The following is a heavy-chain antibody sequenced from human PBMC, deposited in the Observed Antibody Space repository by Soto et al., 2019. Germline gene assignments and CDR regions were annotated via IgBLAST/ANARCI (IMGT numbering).Heavy chain of an antibody. V-gene: IGHV3-23*01. CDR2: ISGSDGST. J-gene: IGHJ6*02. D-gene: IGHD3-22*01. Sequence: GGSLRLSCAASGFTFSSYAMSWVRQAPGKGLEWVSAISGSDGSTYYADSVKGRFTISRDNSKNTLYLQMNSLRAEDTAVYYCAKNPCYYDTSAQGGMDVWGQGTTVTVSS. CDR3: AKNPCYYDTSAQGGMDV. CDR1: GFTFSSYA.